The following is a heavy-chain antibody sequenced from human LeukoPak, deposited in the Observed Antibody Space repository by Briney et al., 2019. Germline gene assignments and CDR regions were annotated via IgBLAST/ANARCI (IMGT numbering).Heavy chain of an antibody. CDR1: GASISSDDYY. CDR3: AREGRDFWSGSRGWFDP. J-gene: IGHJ5*02. CDR2: THYSGSS. V-gene: IGHV4-30-4*01. Sequence: SETLSLTCTVSGASISSDDYYWSWIRQPPGKGLQWIAYTHYSGSSFYNPSLKSRITISVDTSKNQFSLRLSSVTAADTAVYYCAREGRDFWSGSRGWFDPWGQGTLVTVSS. D-gene: IGHD3-3*01.